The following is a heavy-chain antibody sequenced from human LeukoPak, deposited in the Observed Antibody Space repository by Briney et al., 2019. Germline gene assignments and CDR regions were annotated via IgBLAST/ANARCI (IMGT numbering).Heavy chain of an antibody. CDR2: IIPIFGTA. D-gene: IGHD2-2*01. V-gene: IGHV1-69*13. CDR3: ARGDIVVVPAAIYEGDLYYYYGMDV. CDR1: GGTFSSYA. J-gene: IGHJ6*02. Sequence: ASVTVSCTASGGTFSSYAISWVRQAPGQGLEWMGGIIPIFGTANYAQKFQGRVTITADESTSTAYMELSSLRSEDTAVYYCARGDIVVVPAAIYEGDLYYYYGMDVWGQGTTVTVSS.